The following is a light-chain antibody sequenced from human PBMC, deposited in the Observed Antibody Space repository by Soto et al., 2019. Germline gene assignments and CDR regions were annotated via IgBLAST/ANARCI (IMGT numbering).Light chain of an antibody. CDR2: DAS. CDR3: QQRSKWPLT. V-gene: IGKV3-11*01. CDR1: QSVSSY. J-gene: IGKJ4*01. Sequence: EIVLTQSPATLSLSPGERATLSCRASQSVSSYLAWYQQKPGQAPRLLIYDASNRATGIPARFSGSGSGTDFTLTISSLEPEDFAVYYCQQRSKWPLTCGGGTKVEIK.